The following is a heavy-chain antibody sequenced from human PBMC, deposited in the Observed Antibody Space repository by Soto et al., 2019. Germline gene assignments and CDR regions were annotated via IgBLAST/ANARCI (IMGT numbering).Heavy chain of an antibody. J-gene: IGHJ4*02. CDR2: ISYSGTT. V-gene: IGHV4-30-2*01. CDR1: GGSISSGGYS. Sequence: SETLSLTCAVSGGSISSGGYSWSWIRQPPGKGLEWIGYISYSGTTYSNPSLKSRLTMSLDTSKNHFSLKLTSVTAADTAVYYCARQLIYWGQGTPVTVSS. D-gene: IGHD6-13*01. CDR3: ARQLIY.